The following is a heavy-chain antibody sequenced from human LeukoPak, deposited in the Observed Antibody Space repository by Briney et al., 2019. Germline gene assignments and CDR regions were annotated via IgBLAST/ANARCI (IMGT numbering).Heavy chain of an antibody. V-gene: IGHV3-11*04. J-gene: IGHJ4*02. Sequence: PGGSLRLSCAASGFTFSDYYMIWIRQAPGKGLEWVSYISSSDTTIYYADSVKGRFTISRDNAKNTLYLQMNSLRAEDTAVYYCARGGGYSYGSFDYWGQGTLVTVSS. CDR2: ISSSDTTI. CDR3: ARGGGYSYGSFDY. D-gene: IGHD5-18*01. CDR1: GFTFSDYY.